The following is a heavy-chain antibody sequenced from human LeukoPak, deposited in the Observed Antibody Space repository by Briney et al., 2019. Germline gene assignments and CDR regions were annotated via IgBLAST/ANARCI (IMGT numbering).Heavy chain of an antibody. CDR3: AKASYSSSWPAFDP. D-gene: IGHD6-13*01. V-gene: IGHV3-30*18. CDR2: ISYDGSNK. Sequence: HPGGSLRLSCAASGFTFSSYGMHWVRQAPGKGLEWVTVISYDGSNKYYADSVKGRFTISRDNSKNTLYLQMNSLRAEGTAVYYCAKASYSSSWPAFDPWGQGTLVTVSS. CDR1: GFTFSSYG. J-gene: IGHJ5*02.